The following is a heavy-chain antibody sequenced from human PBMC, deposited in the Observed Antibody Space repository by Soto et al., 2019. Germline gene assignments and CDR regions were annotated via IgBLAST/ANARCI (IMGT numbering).Heavy chain of an antibody. V-gene: IGHV3-33*01. J-gene: IGHJ4*02. Sequence: QKYLVESGGGVVQPGGSLRLSCVASGSIFSGYGMHWVRQAPGKGLEWVAVIWYDGSNKYYADSLKGRFTISRDNSKNVLYLQMDSLRAEDTAVYYCARDGIGGTVFRGFCDYWGQGTLVTVSS. D-gene: IGHD1-7*01. CDR1: GSIFSGYG. CDR3: ARDGIGGTVFRGFCDY. CDR2: IWYDGSNK.